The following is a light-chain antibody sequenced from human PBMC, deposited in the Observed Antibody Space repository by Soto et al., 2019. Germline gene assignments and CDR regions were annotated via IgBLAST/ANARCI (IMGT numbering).Light chain of an antibody. J-gene: IGKJ4*01. V-gene: IGKV1-17*03. CDR3: QQDNNWPPLT. Sequence: DIQMTQSPSVMSASVGDTVTITCRASQGINYYLAWFQHQPGKVPKRLIYAASDLESGVPSRFSGSGSGTEFTLTISSLQPEDFATYYCQQDNNWPPLTFGGGTKVEIK. CDR1: QGINYY. CDR2: AAS.